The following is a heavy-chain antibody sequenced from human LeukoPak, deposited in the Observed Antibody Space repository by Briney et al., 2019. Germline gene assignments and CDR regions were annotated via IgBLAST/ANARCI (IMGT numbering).Heavy chain of an antibody. CDR2: ISAYNGNT. CDR3: ARVNRVHNYNDYSGLIDY. J-gene: IGHJ4*02. V-gene: IGHV1-18*01. Sequence: ASVKVSCKASGYTFTNYGISWVRQAPGQGLEWMGWISAYNGNTNYAQKFQGRVTMTTDTSTSTGYMELRSLRSDDTAVHYCARVNRVHNYNDYSGLIDYWGQGTLVTVSS. CDR1: GYTFTNYG. D-gene: IGHD3-22*01.